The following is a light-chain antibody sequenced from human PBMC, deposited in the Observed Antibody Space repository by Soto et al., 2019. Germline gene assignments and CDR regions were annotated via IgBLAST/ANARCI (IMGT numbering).Light chain of an antibody. CDR3: QQSYSTPWT. V-gene: IGKV1-39*01. CDR1: QSISSW. Sequence: EIHVSQSTSTLSASVGDRVTVSCWASQSISSWLAWYQQKPGKAPKLLIYAASSLKSGVPSRFSGSGSGTDFTLTISSLQPEDFATYYCQQSYSTPWTFGQGTKVDIK. CDR2: AAS. J-gene: IGKJ1*01.